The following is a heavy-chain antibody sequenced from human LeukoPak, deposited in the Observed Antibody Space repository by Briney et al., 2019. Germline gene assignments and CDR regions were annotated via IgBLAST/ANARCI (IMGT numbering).Heavy chain of an antibody. D-gene: IGHD2-15*01. Sequence: ASVKVSCKASGYTFTGYYMHWVRQAPGQGLEWMGWINPNSGGTNYAQKFQGWVTMTRHTSISTAYMELSRLRSDDTAVYYCARDLGYCSGGSCYRGMDVWGKGTTVTVSS. J-gene: IGHJ6*04. V-gene: IGHV1-2*04. CDR3: ARDLGYCSGGSCYRGMDV. CDR1: GYTFTGYY. CDR2: INPNSGGT.